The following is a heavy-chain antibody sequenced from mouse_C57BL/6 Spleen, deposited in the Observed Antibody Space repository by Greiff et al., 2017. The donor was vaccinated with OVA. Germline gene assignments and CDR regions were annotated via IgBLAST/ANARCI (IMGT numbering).Heavy chain of an antibody. CDR3: AREVGYAMDY. J-gene: IGHJ4*01. CDR2: ISSGSSTI. Sequence: EVKLMESGGGLVKPGGSLKLSCAASGFTFSDYGMHWVRQAPEKGLEWVAYISSGSSTIYYADTVKGRSTISRDNSKNTPFLQMTSLRSEDTAMYYCAREVGYAMDYWGQGTSVTVSS. D-gene: IGHD1-3*01. CDR1: GFTFSDYG. V-gene: IGHV5-17*01.